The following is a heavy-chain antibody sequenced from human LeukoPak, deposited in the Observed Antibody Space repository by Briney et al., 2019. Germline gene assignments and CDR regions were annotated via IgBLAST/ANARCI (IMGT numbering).Heavy chain of an antibody. CDR3: ARGTLTAPRSAFDI. Sequence: ASVKVSCRASGYTFTGYYMSWVRRAPGQGLEWMGWINPDSGGTHYAQNFQGWVTMTRDTSISTAYMELSRLRSDDTAVYYCARGTLTAPRSAFDIWGQGTMVTVSS. J-gene: IGHJ3*02. D-gene: IGHD1-14*01. V-gene: IGHV1-2*04. CDR2: INPDSGGT. CDR1: GYTFTGYY.